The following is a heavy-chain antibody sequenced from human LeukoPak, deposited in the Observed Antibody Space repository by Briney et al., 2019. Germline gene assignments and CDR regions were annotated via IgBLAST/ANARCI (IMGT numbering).Heavy chain of an antibody. V-gene: IGHV4-59*08. J-gene: IGHJ4*02. Sequence: SETLSLTCTVSGGSVSSYYWSWIRQPPGKGLEWIGYIYYNGNTNYNPSLKSRVTISVDTSKEHFSLKLSSVTAADTAVYYCARHVFHSSSSYYEFFDYWGQGTLVTVSS. CDR2: IYYNGNT. D-gene: IGHD3-22*01. CDR3: ARHVFHSSSSYYEFFDY. CDR1: GGSVSSYY.